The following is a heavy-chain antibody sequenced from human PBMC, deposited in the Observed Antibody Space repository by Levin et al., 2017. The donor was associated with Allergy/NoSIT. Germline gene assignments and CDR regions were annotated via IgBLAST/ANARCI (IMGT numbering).Heavy chain of an antibody. CDR2: INSGGSAT. CDR1: GFTFSTHW. CDR3: AKGGCSATSCLDY. Sequence: GGSLRLSCAVSGFTFSTHWMHWVRQAPGKGLVWVSRINSGGSATDYADSVKGRFTISRDNARNTLYLQMNSLSAEDTAVYYCAKGGCSATSCLDYWGQGTLVTVSS. D-gene: IGHD2-2*01. J-gene: IGHJ4*02. V-gene: IGHV3-74*01.